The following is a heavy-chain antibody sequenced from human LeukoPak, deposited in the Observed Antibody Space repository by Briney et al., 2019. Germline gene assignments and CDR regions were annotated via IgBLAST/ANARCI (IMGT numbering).Heavy chain of an antibody. D-gene: IGHD6-19*01. CDR2: IFYSGST. J-gene: IGHJ4*02. V-gene: IGHV4-31*03. CDR1: GGSISGGGYY. Sequence: PSETLSLTCTVSGGSISGGGYYWSWIRQHPGKGLEWIGFIFYSGSTYYNPSLESRVTISPDTSKNQLSLKLSSVTAADTAMYYCARGQTRGWLPFDYWGQGTLVTVSS. CDR3: ARGQTRGWLPFDY.